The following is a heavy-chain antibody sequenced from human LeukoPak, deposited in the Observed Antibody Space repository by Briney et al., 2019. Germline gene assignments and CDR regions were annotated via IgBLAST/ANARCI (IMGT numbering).Heavy chain of an antibody. D-gene: IGHD2-2*01. J-gene: IGHJ4*02. CDR3: ARVSDQLEFDY. CDR1: GDSVSSNSAA. Sequence: SQTLSLTRAISGDSVSSNSAAWNWIGQSPSRGLEWLGRTYYRSKWYNDYAVSVKSRITINPDTSKNQFSLRLNSVTPEDTAVYYCARVSDQLEFDYWGQGTLVTVSS. CDR2: TYYRSKWYN. V-gene: IGHV6-1*01.